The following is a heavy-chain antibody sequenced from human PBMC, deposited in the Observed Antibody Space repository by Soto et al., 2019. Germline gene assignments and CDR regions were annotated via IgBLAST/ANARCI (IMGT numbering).Heavy chain of an antibody. V-gene: IGHV4-31*03. CDR3: ARVPEGYYYDSSDDDFDY. CDR2: IYYSGST. Sequence: TSETLSLTCTVSGGSISSGGYYWSWIRQHPGKGLEWIGYIYYSGSTYYNPSLKSRVTISVDTSKNQFSLKLSSVTAADTAVYYCARVPEGYYYDSSDDDFDYWGQGTLVTVS. J-gene: IGHJ4*02. D-gene: IGHD3-22*01. CDR1: GGSISSGGYY.